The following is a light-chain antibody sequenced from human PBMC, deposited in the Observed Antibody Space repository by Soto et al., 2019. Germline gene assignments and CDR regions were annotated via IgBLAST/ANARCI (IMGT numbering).Light chain of an antibody. CDR1: QSRSSSY. Sequence: EIVLTQSPGTLSLSPGERATLSCRASQSRSSSYIAWYQQKPGQPPRLLIYGASSRATGIADRFSGSWSGTDSTLTISRLEPEDFAVYYWQQYGPSPLTFGGGTQVEIK. V-gene: IGKV3-20*01. J-gene: IGKJ4*01. CDR2: GAS. CDR3: QQYGPSPLT.